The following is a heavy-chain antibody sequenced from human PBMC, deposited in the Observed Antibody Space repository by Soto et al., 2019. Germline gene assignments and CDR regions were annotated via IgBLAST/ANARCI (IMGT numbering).Heavy chain of an antibody. CDR3: TRSIGPSCYSSFGH. Sequence: EVQLVESGGGLVQPGRSLRLSCATSGFTFDDFAIHWVRQAPGKGLEWVSGISWTGGTIGYGDSVRGRFTVSRDTARNSLYLHMNSLRVEDTALFYCTRSIGPSCYSSFGHLGQGTLVTVSS. CDR1: GFTFDDFA. J-gene: IGHJ4*02. CDR2: ISWTGGTI. V-gene: IGHV3-9*01. D-gene: IGHD2-15*01.